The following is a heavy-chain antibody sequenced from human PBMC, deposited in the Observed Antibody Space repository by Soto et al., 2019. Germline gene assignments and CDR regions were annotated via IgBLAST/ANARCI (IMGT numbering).Heavy chain of an antibody. V-gene: IGHV1-18*01. CDR1: GYTFTSYV. CDR2: ISAYNGNT. Sequence: QVQLVQSGAEVKKPGASVKVSCKASGYTFTSYVISWVRQAPGQGLEWMGGISAYNGNTNYAQRLQGRVTMTTDTSTSTAYMELRSLRSDDTAVYYCVVAAQPYYFDYWGQGTLVTVSS. J-gene: IGHJ4*02. CDR3: VVAAQPYYFDY. D-gene: IGHD2-15*01.